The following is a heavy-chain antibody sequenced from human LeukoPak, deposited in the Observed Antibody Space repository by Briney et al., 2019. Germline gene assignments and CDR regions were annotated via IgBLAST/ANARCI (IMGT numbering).Heavy chain of an antibody. CDR3: ARHSFPWYSSSWYYRFDP. D-gene: IGHD6-13*01. CDR1: GGSISSYY. J-gene: IGHJ5*02. CDR2: IYYSGST. Sequence: PSETLSLTCTVSGGSISSYYWSWLRQPPGKGLEWIGYIYYSGSTNYNPSLKSRVTISVDTSKNQFSLKLSSVTAADTAVYYCARHSFPWYSSSWYYRFDPWGQGTLVTVSS. V-gene: IGHV4-59*08.